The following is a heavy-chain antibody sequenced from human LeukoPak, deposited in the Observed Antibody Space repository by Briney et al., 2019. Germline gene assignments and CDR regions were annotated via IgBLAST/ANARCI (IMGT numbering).Heavy chain of an antibody. CDR1: GFTFSSYW. CDR2: IKQDGSEK. CDR3: ASAYYDFWSGYYGY. D-gene: IGHD3-3*01. V-gene: IGHV3-7*01. J-gene: IGHJ4*02. Sequence: GGSLRLSCAASGFTFSSYWMSWVRQAPGKGLEWVANIKQDGSEKYYVDSVKGRFTIPRDNAKNSLYLQMNSLRAEDTAVYYCASAYYDFWSGYYGYWGQGTLVTVSS.